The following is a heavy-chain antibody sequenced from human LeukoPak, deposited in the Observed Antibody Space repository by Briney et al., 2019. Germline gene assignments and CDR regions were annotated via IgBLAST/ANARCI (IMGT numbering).Heavy chain of an antibody. D-gene: IGHD3-10*01. CDR2: TSSSSAYT. CDR1: GLTFSSFS. CDR3: ARGMYYYGSGSKDAYDY. Sequence: GGSLRLSCAASGLTFSSFSMIWVRQAPGKGLEWVSSTSSSSAYTFYAESGKGRFTISRDNAKNSLFLQMNSLRAEYTAVYYCARGMYYYGSGSKDAYDYWGQGTLVTVSS. J-gene: IGHJ4*02. V-gene: IGHV3-21*01.